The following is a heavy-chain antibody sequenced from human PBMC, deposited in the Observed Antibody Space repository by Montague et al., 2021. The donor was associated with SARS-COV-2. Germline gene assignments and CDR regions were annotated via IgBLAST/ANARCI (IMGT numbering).Heavy chain of an antibody. Sequence: SETLSLTCTVSGGSISSSSYYWGWIRQPPGKGLEWIGSIYYSGSTYYNPSLKSRVTISVDTSKNQFSLKLSSVTAADTAVYYCARAFTDWLRYYGMDAWGQGTTVTVSS. CDR2: IYYSGST. V-gene: IGHV4-39*01. CDR3: ARAFTDWLRYYGMDA. CDR1: GGSISSSSYY. J-gene: IGHJ6*02. D-gene: IGHD3-9*01.